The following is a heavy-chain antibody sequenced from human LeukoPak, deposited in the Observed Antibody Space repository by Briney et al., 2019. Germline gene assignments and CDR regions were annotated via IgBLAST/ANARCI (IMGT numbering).Heavy chain of an antibody. CDR1: GYTFTGYY. CDR2: INPNSGGT. CDR3: ARDLEDSSGWYPIDY. Sequence: ASVKVSCKASGYTFTGYYMHGVRQAPGQGLEWMGWINPNSGGTNYAQKFQGRVTMTRDTSISTAYMELSRLRSDDTAVYYCARDLEDSSGWYPIDYWGQGTLVTVSS. J-gene: IGHJ4*02. D-gene: IGHD6-19*01. V-gene: IGHV1-2*02.